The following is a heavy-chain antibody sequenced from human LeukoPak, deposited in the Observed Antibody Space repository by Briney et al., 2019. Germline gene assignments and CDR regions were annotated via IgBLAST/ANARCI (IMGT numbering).Heavy chain of an antibody. D-gene: IGHD3-10*01. V-gene: IGHV4-34*01. J-gene: IGHJ6*04. CDR1: GGSFSGYY. Sequence: SETLSLTCAVYGGSFSGYYWSWIRQPPGKGLEWIGEINHSGSTNYNPSPKSRVTIPVDTSKSQFSLKLSSVTAADTAVYYCARVTGFGELLPYYYGMDVWGKGTTVTVSS. CDR2: INHSGST. CDR3: ARVTGFGELLPYYYGMDV.